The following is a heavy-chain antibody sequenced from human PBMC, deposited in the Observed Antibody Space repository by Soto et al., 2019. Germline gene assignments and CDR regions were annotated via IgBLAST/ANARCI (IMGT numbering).Heavy chain of an antibody. Sequence: EVQLVESGGGLVKPGGSLRLSCVASGFTFSSYSMNWVRQAPGKGLEWVSVISSSGSHIFYADSVKGRFTISRDNAKNSLYLQMNSLRTEDTAVYYCATVGRGPTALDVFDIWGQGTMVTVSS. D-gene: IGHD5-18*01. CDR2: ISSSGSHI. CDR3: ATVGRGPTALDVFDI. J-gene: IGHJ3*02. V-gene: IGHV3-21*01. CDR1: GFTFSSYS.